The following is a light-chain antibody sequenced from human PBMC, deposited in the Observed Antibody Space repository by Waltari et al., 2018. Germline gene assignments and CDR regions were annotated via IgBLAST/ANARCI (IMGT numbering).Light chain of an antibody. CDR2: YKSDADK. CDR3: MVWHSDAWV. Sequence: QAVLTQPSSLSASPGTSASLTCTLRSGFNIDFYRIYWFQQKPGSPPQFLLRYKSDADKQQGSGVPSRFSGSKDVSANAGFLLVAGLQSDDEADYYCMVWHSDAWVFGGGTKLTVL. J-gene: IGLJ3*02. CDR1: SGFNIDFYR. V-gene: IGLV5-45*03.